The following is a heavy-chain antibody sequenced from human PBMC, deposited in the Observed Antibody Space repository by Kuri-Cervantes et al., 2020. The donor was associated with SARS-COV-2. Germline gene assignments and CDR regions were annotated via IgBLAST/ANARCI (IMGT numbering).Heavy chain of an antibody. CDR3: QSFGGVIVQN. D-gene: IGHD3-16*02. CDR1: GFTFSSYA. Sequence: GGSLRLSCAASGFTFSSYAMHWVRQAPGKGLERVAVISYDGSNKYYADSVKGRFTISRDNSKNTLYLQMNSLRAEDTAVYYCQSFGGVIVQNWGEGTLVTVSS. CDR2: ISYDGSNK. V-gene: IGHV3-30-3*01. J-gene: IGHJ4*02.